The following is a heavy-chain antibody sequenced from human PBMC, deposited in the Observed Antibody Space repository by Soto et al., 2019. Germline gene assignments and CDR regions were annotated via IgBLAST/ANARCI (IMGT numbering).Heavy chain of an antibody. J-gene: IGHJ6*02. V-gene: IGHV1-8*01. CDR2: MNPNSGNT. CDR3: ATGGYCSSTSCYNYHYYYGMDV. Sequence: ASVKVSCKASGYTFTSYDINWVRQATGQGLEWMGWMNPNSGNTGYAQKFQGRVTMTRNTSISTAYMELSSLRSEDTAVYYCATGGYCSSTSCYNYHYYYGMDVWGQGTTVTVSS. D-gene: IGHD2-2*01. CDR1: GYTFTSYD.